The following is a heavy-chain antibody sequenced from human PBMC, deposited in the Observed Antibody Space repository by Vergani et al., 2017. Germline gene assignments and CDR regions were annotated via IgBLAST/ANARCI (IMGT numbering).Heavy chain of an antibody. Sequence: QVQLVESGGGVVQPGRSLRLSCAASGVTFNQYGMHWVRQAPGKGLEWVAVTWYAGNNKQYADSVKGRFTISRDNSKSTMYLQMNSLRGEDTAVYYCGRGSDNYNWGQGTLVTVSS. CDR2: TWYAGNNK. V-gene: IGHV3-33*01. D-gene: IGHD5-24*01. CDR3: GRGSDNYN. CDR1: GVTFNQYG. J-gene: IGHJ4*02.